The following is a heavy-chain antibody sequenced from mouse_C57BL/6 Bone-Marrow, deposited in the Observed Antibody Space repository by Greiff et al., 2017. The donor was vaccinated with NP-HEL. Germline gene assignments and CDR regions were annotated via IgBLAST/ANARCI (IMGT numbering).Heavy chain of an antibody. V-gene: IGHV1-81*01. CDR1: GYTFTSYG. CDR3: ARSYYGSSCV. J-gene: IGHJ1*03. CDR2: IYPRSGNT. Sequence: VQLQQSGAELARPGASVKLSCKASGYTFTSYGISWVKQRTGQGLEWIGEIYPRSGNTYYNEKFKGKATLTADKSSSTAYMDLRSLTSEDSAVYFCARSYYGSSCVWGTGTTVTVSS. D-gene: IGHD1-1*01.